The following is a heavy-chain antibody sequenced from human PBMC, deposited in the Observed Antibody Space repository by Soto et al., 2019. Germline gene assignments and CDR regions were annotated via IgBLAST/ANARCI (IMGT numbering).Heavy chain of an antibody. D-gene: IGHD5-18*01. V-gene: IGHV1-18*04. CDR3: ASSESGYSYGYGAFDI. CDR2: ISAYNGNT. J-gene: IGHJ3*02. Sequence: ASVKVSCKASGYTFTSYGISWARQAPGQGLEWMGWISAYNGNTNYAQKLQGRVTMTTDTSTSTAYMELRSLRSDDTAVYYCASSESGYSYGYGAFDIWGQGTMVTVSS. CDR1: GYTFTSYG.